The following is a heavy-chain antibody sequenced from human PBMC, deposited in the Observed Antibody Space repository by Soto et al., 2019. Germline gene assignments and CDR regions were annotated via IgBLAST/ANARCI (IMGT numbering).Heavy chain of an antibody. Sequence: GGSLRLCCAASGFTFSNAWMIWVRQAPGKGLEWVGRIKIKTDGGTTDYAAPVKGRFTISRDDSKNTLYLQMNSLKTEDTAVYYCTTPNMTQANWGQGTLVTVSS. CDR3: TTPNMTQAN. V-gene: IGHV3-15*01. CDR1: GFTFSNAW. CDR2: IKIKTDGGTT. J-gene: IGHJ4*02.